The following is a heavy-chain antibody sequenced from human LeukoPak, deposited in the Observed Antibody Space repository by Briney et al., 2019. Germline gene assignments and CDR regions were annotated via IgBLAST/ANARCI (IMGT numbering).Heavy chain of an antibody. Sequence: ASVKVACKASGYTFTDYNIHWVRQAPGQGLEWMGWISPNSGCTNYAQKFRGRVTMTRDTSITTAYMELSRLRSDDTAMYYCTVWFGELTHWGQGTLVTVSS. CDR2: ISPNSGCT. V-gene: IGHV1-2*02. D-gene: IGHD3-10*01. CDR3: TVWFGELTH. J-gene: IGHJ4*02. CDR1: GYTFTDYN.